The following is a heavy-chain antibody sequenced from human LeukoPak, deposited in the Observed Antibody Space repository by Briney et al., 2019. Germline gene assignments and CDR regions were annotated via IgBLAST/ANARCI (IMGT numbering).Heavy chain of an antibody. V-gene: IGHV3-23*01. D-gene: IGHD6-19*01. CDR3: AKSLYSSGWYLYD. J-gene: IGHJ4*02. CDR1: GFTFSSYD. CDR2: ISDSGGDT. Sequence: PGGSLRLSCAASGFTFSSYDISWVRQAPGKGLEWVSAISDSGGDTYYADSVKGRFTISRDNSKNTLYLQMNSLRAEDTAVYYCAKSLYSSGWYLYDWGQGTLVTVSS.